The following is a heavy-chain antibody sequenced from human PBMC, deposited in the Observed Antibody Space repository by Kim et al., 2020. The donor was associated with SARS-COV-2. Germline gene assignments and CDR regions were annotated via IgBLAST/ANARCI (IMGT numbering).Heavy chain of an antibody. J-gene: IGHJ4*02. CDR1: GFTFNSYG. CDR2: ISYDGSKK. V-gene: IGHV3-30*18. D-gene: IGHD1-26*01. CDR3: AKSFSGSYFGYDY. Sequence: GGSLRLSCTASGFTFNSYGMHWVRQAPDKGLEWVAVISYDGSKKYYADSVKGRFTISRDNSKNTRYLQVNSLRIEDTAVYYCAKSFSGSYFGYDYWGQGTLVTVSS.